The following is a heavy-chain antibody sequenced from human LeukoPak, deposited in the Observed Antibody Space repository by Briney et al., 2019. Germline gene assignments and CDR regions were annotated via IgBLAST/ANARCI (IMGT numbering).Heavy chain of an antibody. CDR1: GGSISSSSYY. V-gene: IGHV4-39*07. Sequence: PSETLSLTCTVSGGSISSSSYYWGWIRQPPGKGLEWIGSIYYSGSTYYNPSLKSRVTISVDTSRNQFSLKLSSVTAADTAVYYCARGIIGSAVVVAATPESFDPWGQGTLITVSS. CDR3: ARGIIGSAVVVAATPESFDP. D-gene: IGHD2-15*01. CDR2: IYYSGST. J-gene: IGHJ5*02.